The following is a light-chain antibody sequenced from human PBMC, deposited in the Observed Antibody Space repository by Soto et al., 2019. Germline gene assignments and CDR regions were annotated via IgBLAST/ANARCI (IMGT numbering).Light chain of an antibody. V-gene: IGKV3D-20*02. CDR1: QTVSSNS. J-gene: IGKJ4*01. Sequence: EIVLTQSPGTLTLSPGERATLSCRASQTVSSNSLAWYQQKAGQAPRLLIYDASNRATGIPARFSGSGSGTDFTLTISSLEPEDFAVYYCQQRSNWLFGGGTKVDIK. CDR3: QQRSNWL. CDR2: DAS.